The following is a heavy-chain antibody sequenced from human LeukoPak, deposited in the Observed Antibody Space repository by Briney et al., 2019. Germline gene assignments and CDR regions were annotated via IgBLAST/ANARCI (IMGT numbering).Heavy chain of an antibody. CDR3: ARLGLYTSSWYRYYYFDY. J-gene: IGHJ4*02. CDR2: MFDSGST. V-gene: IGHV4-59*11. CDR1: GGSISSHY. D-gene: IGHD6-13*01. Sequence: SETLSLTCTVSGGSISSHYWSWIRQPPGKGLEWIGYMFDSGSTKDNPSLESRVILAADTSKNQFSLSLSSVTAADTAVYYCARLGLYTSSWYRYYYFDYWGQGSLVTVSS.